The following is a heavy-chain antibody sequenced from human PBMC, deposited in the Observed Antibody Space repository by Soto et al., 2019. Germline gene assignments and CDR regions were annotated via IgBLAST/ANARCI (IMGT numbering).Heavy chain of an antibody. Sequence: QVQLQESGPGLVKPSQTLSLTCTVSGGSISSGGYYWSWIRQHPGKGLEWIGYLYYSGSTPYNPALKRRVTKSVVTSKNPFSLKLSSVTAADTAVSYCARSPDYWGQGTLVTVSS. V-gene: IGHV4-31*03. J-gene: IGHJ4*02. CDR2: LYYSGST. CDR1: GGSISSGGYY. CDR3: ARSPDY.